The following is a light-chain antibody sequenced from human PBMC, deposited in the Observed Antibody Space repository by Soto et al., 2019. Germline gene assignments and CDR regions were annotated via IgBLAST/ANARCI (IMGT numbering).Light chain of an antibody. J-gene: IGKJ4*01. V-gene: IGKV3-11*01. Sequence: EIVLPQSPATLYLSPGERATLSCRVSQSVGTSLAWYQQKSGPAPRLLFYESSNRATYIPARFSASGSGTDFTLSIRGREPEVGEVYSSSDSAVRELNFGGEIKGDIK. CDR1: QSVGTS. CDR3: SDSAVRELN. CDR2: ESS.